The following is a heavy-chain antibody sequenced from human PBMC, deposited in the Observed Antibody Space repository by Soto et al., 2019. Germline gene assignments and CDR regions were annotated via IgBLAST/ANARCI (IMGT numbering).Heavy chain of an antibody. J-gene: IGHJ4*02. CDR1: GGSFSGYY. CDR2: INHSGST. Sequence: QVQLQQWGAGLLKPSETLSLTCAVYGGSFSGYYWSWIRQPPGKGLEWIGEINHSGSTNYNPSLKSRVTISVYTSKNQFSLKLSSVTAADTAVYYCARGGKGGSGGSCGEYWGQGTLVTVSS. V-gene: IGHV4-34*01. CDR3: ARGGKGGSGGSCGEY. D-gene: IGHD2-15*01.